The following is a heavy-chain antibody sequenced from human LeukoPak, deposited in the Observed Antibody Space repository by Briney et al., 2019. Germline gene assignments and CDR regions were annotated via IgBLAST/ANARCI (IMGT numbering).Heavy chain of an antibody. Sequence: PGGSLRLSCAASGFTVSSNYMSWVRQAPGKGLEWIGSIYYSGSTYYNPSLKSRVTISVDTSKNQFSLKLSSVTAADTAVYYCARSDYDILTGYSRFDPWGQGTLVTVSS. D-gene: IGHD3-9*01. CDR2: IYYSGST. J-gene: IGHJ5*02. V-gene: IGHV4-59*05. CDR1: GFTVSSNY. CDR3: ARSDYDILTGYSRFDP.